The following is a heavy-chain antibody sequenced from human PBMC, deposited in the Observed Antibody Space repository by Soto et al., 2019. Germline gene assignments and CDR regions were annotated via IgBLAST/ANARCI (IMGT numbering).Heavy chain of an antibody. J-gene: IGHJ3*02. CDR1: GGSISSGGYY. V-gene: IGHV4-31*03. CDR2: IYYSGYT. Sequence: QVQLQESGPGLVKPSQTLSLTCTVSGGSISSGGYYWNWIRQHPGKGLEWIGYIYYSGYTYYNPSLKSRITISVDTSKNQFSLKLSSATAAHTCAYYCARMLAGSDPFDIWGPGTMVTVSS. D-gene: IGHD2-8*01. CDR3: ARMLAGSDPFDI.